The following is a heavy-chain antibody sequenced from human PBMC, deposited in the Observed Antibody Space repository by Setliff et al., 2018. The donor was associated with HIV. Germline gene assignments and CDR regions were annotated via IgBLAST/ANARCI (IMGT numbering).Heavy chain of an antibody. CDR1: RSTFNSHT. J-gene: IGHJ6*03. Sequence: SVKVSCKASRSTFNSHTINWVRQAPGQGLDWMGRIIPILGVANYAQRFQGKVTITADKSTSTAYMELTSLGFDDTAMYYCVRGVQSPPHYSYYYMDVWGEGTMVTV. CDR2: IIPILGVA. V-gene: IGHV1-69*02. CDR3: VRGVQSPPHYSYYYMDV. D-gene: IGHD3-3*01.